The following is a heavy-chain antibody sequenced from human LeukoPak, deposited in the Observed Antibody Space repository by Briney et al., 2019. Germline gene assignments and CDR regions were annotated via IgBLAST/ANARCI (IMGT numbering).Heavy chain of an antibody. CDR2: IYPGDSDA. CDR1: GYSFTSYW. V-gene: IGHV5-51*01. CDR3: ARHHCSSTSCYPDI. Sequence: GESLKISCKGSGYSFTSYWIGLVRQIPGKGLEWMGIIYPGDSDARYSPYFQGQVTISADKSISTAYLKWSSLKASDTAMYYCARHHCSSTSCYPDIWGQGTMVTVSS. D-gene: IGHD2-2*01. J-gene: IGHJ3*02.